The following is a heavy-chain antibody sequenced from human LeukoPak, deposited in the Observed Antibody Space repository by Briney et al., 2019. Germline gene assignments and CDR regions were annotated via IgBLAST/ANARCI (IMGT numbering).Heavy chain of an antibody. CDR3: AKDPCGTRYFDY. CDR1: GVTFSSYA. V-gene: IGHV3-23*01. CDR2: LSGSGYDT. Sequence: GGSLRLSCAASGVTFSSYALCWARQRPRKGLEWVSSLSGSGYDTYYADSVKGRFTISRDNTKNTVYLQMNSLRAEETAVYYCAKDPCGTRYFDYWGQGTLVTVSS. J-gene: IGHJ4*02. D-gene: IGHD2-2*01.